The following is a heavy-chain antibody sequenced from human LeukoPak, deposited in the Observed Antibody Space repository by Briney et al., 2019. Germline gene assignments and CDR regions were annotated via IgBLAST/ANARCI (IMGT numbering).Heavy chain of an antibody. J-gene: IGHJ4*02. V-gene: IGHV5-51*01. CDR1: GYSFSTYW. CDR3: MRGGLRGFWDGYSDY. D-gene: IGHD3-3*01. Sequence: GESLKISCMGYGYSFSTYWIGWVRQVPGKGLEWMAMIYPDDSDVRYNPSFQGHVAISADKSIHTAFLQWYTLKASDTAMYYCMRGGLRGFWDGYSDYWGQGTLLSVSS. CDR2: IYPDDSDV.